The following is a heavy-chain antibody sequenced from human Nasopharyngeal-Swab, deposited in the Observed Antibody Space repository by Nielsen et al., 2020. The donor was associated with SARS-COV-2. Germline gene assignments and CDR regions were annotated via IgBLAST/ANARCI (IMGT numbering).Heavy chain of an antibody. CDR3: RVVPAAMWSYYYGMDV. CDR1: GYTLTELS. V-gene: IGHV1-24*01. J-gene: IGHJ6*02. CDR2: FDPEDGET. Sequence: ASVKVSCKVSGYTLTELSMHWGRKAPGKGLEWMGGFDPEDGETIYAQKFQGRVTMTEDTSTDTAYMELSSLRSEDTAVYYCRVVPAAMWSYYYGMDVWGQGTTVTVSS. D-gene: IGHD2-2*01.